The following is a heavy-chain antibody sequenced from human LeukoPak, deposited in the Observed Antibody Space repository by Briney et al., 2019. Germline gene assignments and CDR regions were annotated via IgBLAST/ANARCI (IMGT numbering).Heavy chain of an antibody. V-gene: IGHV4-59*01. CDR1: GGSISSYY. CDR2: IYYSGST. Sequence: SETLSLICTVSGGSISSYYWSWIRQPPGKGLEWIGYIYYSGSTNYNPSLKSRVTISVDTSKNQFSLKLSSVTAADTAVYYCARACYGSGSSYFDYWGQGTLVTVSS. CDR3: ARACYGSGSSYFDY. D-gene: IGHD3-10*01. J-gene: IGHJ4*02.